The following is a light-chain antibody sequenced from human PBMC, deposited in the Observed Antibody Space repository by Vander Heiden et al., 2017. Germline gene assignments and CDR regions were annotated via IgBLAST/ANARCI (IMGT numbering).Light chain of an antibody. CDR1: SSNIGAGYD. J-gene: IGLJ2*01. V-gene: IGLV1-40*01. CDR2: GNS. Sequence: QSVLTQPPSVSGAPGQRGTISCTGSSSNIGAGYDVHWYQQLPATAPKLLIYGNSNRPSGVPDRFAGSKAGTSASLAITGLQAEDEAYYYCQSYDSSLSVVFGGGTKLTVL. CDR3: QSYDSSLSVV.